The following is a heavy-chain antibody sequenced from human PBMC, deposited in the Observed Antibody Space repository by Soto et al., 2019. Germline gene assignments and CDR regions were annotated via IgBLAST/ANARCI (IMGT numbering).Heavy chain of an antibody. Sequence: NPSETLSLTCAVNGGSFREYYWSWLRQPPGKGLEWIGEINQSGTTHYNPSLKRRINISIDTSKNQLSLNLTSVTAADTATYYCARDIITVIGGEIYYYFGMDVWGQGTTVTVSS. CDR3: ARDIITVIGGEIYYYFGMDV. D-gene: IGHD3-10*01. CDR1: GGSFREYY. V-gene: IGHV4-34*01. J-gene: IGHJ6*02. CDR2: INQSGTT.